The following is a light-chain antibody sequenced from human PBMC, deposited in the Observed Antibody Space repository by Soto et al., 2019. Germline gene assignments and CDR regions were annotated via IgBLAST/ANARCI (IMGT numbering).Light chain of an antibody. J-gene: IGKJ1*01. CDR3: QQYGSSPLWT. V-gene: IGKV3-20*01. CDR1: QSVSSSY. CDR2: GAS. Sequence: EIVLTQSPGTLSLSPGERATLSCRASQSVSSSYLAWYQQKPGQAPRLLIYGASSRATGIADRFSGSGSGTDFTLTISRLEPEDFAVYYCQQYGSSPLWTFGQGPKVEIK.